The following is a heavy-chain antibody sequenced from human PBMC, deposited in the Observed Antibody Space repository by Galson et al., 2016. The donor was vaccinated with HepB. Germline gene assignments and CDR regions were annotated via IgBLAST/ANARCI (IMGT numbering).Heavy chain of an antibody. CDR1: GGSITSFY. V-gene: IGHV4-59*01. Sequence: SETLSLTCTVSGGSITSFYWSWIRQPPGKGLEWIGYFSYNWSTNYNPSLKSRVPTSLDTSKNQFSLNLSSVAAADTAVYYCARVSYSGSGGWYFDLWGRGTLVTVSS. J-gene: IGHJ2*01. CDR2: FSYNWST. D-gene: IGHD5-12*01. CDR3: ARVSYSGSGGWYFDL.